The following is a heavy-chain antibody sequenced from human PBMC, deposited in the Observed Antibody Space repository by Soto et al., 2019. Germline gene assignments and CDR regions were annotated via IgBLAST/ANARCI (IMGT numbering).Heavy chain of an antibody. V-gene: IGHV3-23*01. Sequence: PGGSLRLSCAASGFTFSNYAMNWVRQAPGKGLEWVSGIVGSGASTNYADSVKGRFTISRDNSKNTPYLHMNGLRAEDTATYYCAKLPSSGFYYFDYWGQGTPVTVSS. CDR1: GFTFSNYA. J-gene: IGHJ4*02. CDR2: IVGSGAST. D-gene: IGHD3-22*01. CDR3: AKLPSSGFYYFDY.